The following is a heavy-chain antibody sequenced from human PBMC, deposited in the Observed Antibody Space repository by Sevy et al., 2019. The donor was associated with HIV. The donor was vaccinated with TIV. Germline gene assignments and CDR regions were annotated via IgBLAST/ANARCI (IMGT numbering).Heavy chain of an antibody. D-gene: IGHD3-10*01. CDR1: GFTFSNAW. CDR3: TTDSKKRGFSALLDY. J-gene: IGHJ4*02. V-gene: IGHV3-15*01. CDR2: IKSKTDCGTT. Sequence: GGSLRLSCAASGFTFSNAWMSWVRQAPGKGLEWVGRIKSKTDCGTTDYAAPVKGRFTISRDDSKNTLYLEMNSLKTEDTAIYYCTTDSKKRGFSALLDYWGQGTLVTVSS.